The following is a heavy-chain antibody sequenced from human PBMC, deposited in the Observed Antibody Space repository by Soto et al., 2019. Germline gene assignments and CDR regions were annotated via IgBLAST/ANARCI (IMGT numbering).Heavy chain of an antibody. V-gene: IGHV3-23*01. CDR2: ISGSGGST. D-gene: IGHD6-19*01. J-gene: IGHJ4*02. CDR3: AKFSGWYSGPYYFDY. CDR1: GFTFSSYA. Sequence: GGSLRLSCAASGFTFSSYAMSWVRQAPGKGLEWVSAISGSGGSTYYADSVKGRFTISRDNSKNTLYLQMNSLRAEDTAVYYCAKFSGWYSGPYYFDYWGQGTLVTVSS.